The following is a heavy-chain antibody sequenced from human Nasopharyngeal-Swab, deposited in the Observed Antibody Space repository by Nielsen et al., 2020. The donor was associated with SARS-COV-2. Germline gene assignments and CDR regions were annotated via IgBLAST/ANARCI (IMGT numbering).Heavy chain of an antibody. D-gene: IGHD1-14*01. Sequence: SETLSLTCAVYGGSVSNYCWSWIRQPPGEGLEWIGEINRFGSTNYNPSLKSRVTISLDTSKKRFSLIVSSVTGADTAVYYCARGDGWYTNSWFDSWGQGILATVSS. CDR3: ARGDGWYTNSWFDS. J-gene: IGHJ5*01. CDR2: INRFGST. CDR1: GGSVSNYC. V-gene: IGHV4-34*01.